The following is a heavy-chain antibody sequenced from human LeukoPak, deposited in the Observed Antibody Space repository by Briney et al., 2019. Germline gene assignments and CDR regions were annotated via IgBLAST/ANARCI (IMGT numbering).Heavy chain of an antibody. J-gene: IGHJ5*02. D-gene: IGHD3-10*01. CDR3: ARAFTYFYGSGTYRFRWFDP. Sequence: PSETLSLTCTVSGGSISSYYWTWIRQPPGKGLEWIGYIYYSGSTVYNPSLKSRVTISVDTSRNQFSLKLSSVTAADTAVYYCARAFTYFYGSGTYRFRWFDPWGQGTLVTVSS. V-gene: IGHV4-59*01. CDR1: GGSISSYY. CDR2: IYYSGST.